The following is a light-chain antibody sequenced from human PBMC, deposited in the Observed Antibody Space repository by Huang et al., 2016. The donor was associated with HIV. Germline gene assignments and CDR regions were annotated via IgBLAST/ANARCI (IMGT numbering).Light chain of an antibody. V-gene: IGKV3-20*01. CDR1: QSVSINY. J-gene: IGKJ2*01. CDR2: GAS. CDR3: QQYGSSPYT. Sequence: ELLLTQSPGTLSLSPGKRATLSCRASQSVSINYLALFQQKPGQAPRLLIYGASRRATGIPDRFSGSGSGTDFTLTISRLEPEDFAVYYCQQYGSSPYTFGQGTKLEIK.